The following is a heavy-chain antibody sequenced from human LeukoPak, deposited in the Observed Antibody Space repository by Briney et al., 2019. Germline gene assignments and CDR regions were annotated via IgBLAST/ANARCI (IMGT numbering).Heavy chain of an antibody. CDR3: AKRYCSGGSCSSLGAFDI. V-gene: IGHV3-30*18. CDR1: GFTFSSYG. D-gene: IGHD2-15*01. Sequence: GGSLRLSCAASGFTFSSYGMHWVRKAPGTGLERVAVISYDGSNKYYADSVNARFTISRDNSKNTLYLKMNSLRAEDTAVYYCAKRYCSGGSCSSLGAFDIWGQGTMVTVSS. CDR2: ISYDGSNK. J-gene: IGHJ3*02.